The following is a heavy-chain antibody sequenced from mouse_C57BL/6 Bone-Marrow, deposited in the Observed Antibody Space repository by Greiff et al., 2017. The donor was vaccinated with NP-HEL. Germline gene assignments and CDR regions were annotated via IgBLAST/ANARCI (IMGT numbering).Heavy chain of an antibody. J-gene: IGHJ1*03. D-gene: IGHD2-10*01. V-gene: IGHV2-2*01. Sequence: QVQLKESGPGLVQPSQSLSITCTVSGFSLTSYGVHWVRQSPGKGLEWLGVIWSGGSTDYNAAFISRLSISKDNSKSQVFFKMNSLQADDTAIYYCASNLLRGYFDVWGTGTTVTVSS. CDR1: GFSLTSYG. CDR3: ASNLLRGYFDV. CDR2: IWSGGST.